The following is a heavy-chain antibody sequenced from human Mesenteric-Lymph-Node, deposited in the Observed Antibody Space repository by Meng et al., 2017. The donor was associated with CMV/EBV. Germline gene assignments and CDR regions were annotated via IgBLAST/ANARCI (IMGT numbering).Heavy chain of an antibody. J-gene: IGHJ6*02. CDR2: SANKGNRYTT. CDR1: GFTFSAHQ. V-gene: IGHV3-72*01. D-gene: IGHD2-2*01. CDR3: TSSLKQYCSSGKCHSDYYYYGMDV. Sequence: GESLKISCAASGFTFSAHQVDWVRQAPGKGLEGVGRSANKGNRYTTQYAASVQGRFTILRDESENSLYLQMNDLKTEDTAVYYCTSSLKQYCSSGKCHSDYYYYGMDVWGQGTTVTVSS.